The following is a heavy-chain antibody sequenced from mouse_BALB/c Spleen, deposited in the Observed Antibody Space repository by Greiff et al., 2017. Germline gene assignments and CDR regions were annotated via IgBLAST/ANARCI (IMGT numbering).Heavy chain of an antibody. D-gene: IGHD2-14*01. V-gene: IGHV7-3*02. CDR1: GFTFTDYY. CDR3: ARDYRYFAY. CDR2: IRNKANGYTT. Sequence: EVHLVESGGGLVQPGGSLRLSCATSGFTFTDYYMSWVRQPPGKALEWLGFIRNKANGYTTEYSASVKGRFTISRDNSQSILYLQMNTLRAEDSATYYCARDYRYFAYWGQGTLVTVSA. J-gene: IGHJ3*01.